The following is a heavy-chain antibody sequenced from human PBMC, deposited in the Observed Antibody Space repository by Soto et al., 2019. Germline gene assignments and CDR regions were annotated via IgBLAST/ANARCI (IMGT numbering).Heavy chain of an antibody. Sequence: ASVKVSWKASGYTFTSSGISWVRQAPGQGLEWMGWISAYNGNTNYAQKLQGRVTMTTDTSTSTAYMELRSLRSDDTAVYYCARDSSGYYGSGSYYNPLDYWGQGTLVTVSS. CDR3: ARDSSGYYGSGSYYNPLDY. J-gene: IGHJ4*02. V-gene: IGHV1-18*01. CDR1: GYTFTSSG. D-gene: IGHD3-10*01. CDR2: ISAYNGNT.